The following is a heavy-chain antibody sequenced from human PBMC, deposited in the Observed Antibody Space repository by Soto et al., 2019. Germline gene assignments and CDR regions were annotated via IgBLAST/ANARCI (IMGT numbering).Heavy chain of an antibody. Sequence: QVQLQESGPGLVKPSQTLSLTCTVSGGSISSGGYYWSWIRQHPGKGLEWIGYIYYSGSTYYNPSRKSRVTISVDTSRNQFSLMLSSVTAADTAVYYCARDRVGDCGGDCYTYYYYGMDVWGQGTTVTVSS. CDR2: IYYSGST. CDR3: ARDRVGDCGGDCYTYYYYGMDV. V-gene: IGHV4-31*03. J-gene: IGHJ6*02. D-gene: IGHD2-21*02. CDR1: GGSISSGGYY.